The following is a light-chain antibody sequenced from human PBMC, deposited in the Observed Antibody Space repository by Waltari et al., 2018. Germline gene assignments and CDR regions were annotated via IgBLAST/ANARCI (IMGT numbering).Light chain of an antibody. CDR2: DTS. CDR3: QRRGHWPPDAT. CDR1: QSVSRF. Sequence: EIVLTQSPATLSLSPGERATLSGRASQSVSRFLAWYQQKPGQAPRLIIYDTSNRATGIPARFSGSGSGTDFTLTISSLEPEDFAVYYCQRRGHWPPDATFGPGTRVDIK. J-gene: IGKJ3*01. V-gene: IGKV3-11*01.